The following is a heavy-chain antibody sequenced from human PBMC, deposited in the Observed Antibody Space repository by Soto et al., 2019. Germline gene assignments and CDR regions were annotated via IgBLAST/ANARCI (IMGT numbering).Heavy chain of an antibody. V-gene: IGHV1-69*01. Sequence: QVQLVQSGAEVKKPGSSVKVSCKASGGTFSSYAISWVRQAPGQGLEWMGGIIPIFGTANYAQKFQGRVTITADESTRTAYMELSSLRSEDTAVYYCARGLEQWLLNYYYCMDVWGQGTTVTVSS. CDR3: ARGLEQWLLNYYYCMDV. D-gene: IGHD6-19*01. J-gene: IGHJ6*02. CDR1: GGTFSSYA. CDR2: IIPIFGTA.